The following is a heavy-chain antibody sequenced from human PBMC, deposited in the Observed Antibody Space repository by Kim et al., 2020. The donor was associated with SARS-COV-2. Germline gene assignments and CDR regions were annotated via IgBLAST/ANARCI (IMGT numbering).Heavy chain of an antibody. CDR3: AKDFSSDILTGSYFDY. V-gene: IGHV3-9*01. Sequence: GGSLRLSCAASGFTFDDYAMHWVRQAPGKGLEWVSGISWNSGSIGYADSVKGRFTISRDNAKNSLYLQMNSLRAEDTALYYCAKDFSSDILTGSYFDYWGQGTLVTVSS. CDR1: GFTFDDYA. D-gene: IGHD3-9*01. J-gene: IGHJ4*02. CDR2: ISWNSGSI.